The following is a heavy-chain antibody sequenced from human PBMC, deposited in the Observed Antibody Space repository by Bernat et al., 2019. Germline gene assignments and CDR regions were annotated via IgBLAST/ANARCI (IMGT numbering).Heavy chain of an antibody. Sequence: QLQLQESGPELVKPSETLSLTCTVSGGSISSSSYYWGWIRQPPGKGLEWIGSIYYSGSTYYNPSLKSRVTISVDTSKNQFSLKLSSVTAADTAVYYCARSPHHGGVVAANYAFDIWGQGTMVTVSS. CDR3: ARSPHHGGVVAANYAFDI. CDR1: GGSISSSSYY. CDR2: IYYSGST. J-gene: IGHJ3*02. D-gene: IGHD2-15*01. V-gene: IGHV4-39*01.